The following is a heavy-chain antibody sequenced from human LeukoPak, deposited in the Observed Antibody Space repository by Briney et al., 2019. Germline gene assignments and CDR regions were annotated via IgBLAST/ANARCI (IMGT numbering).Heavy chain of an antibody. D-gene: IGHD3-10*01. V-gene: IGHV4-61*02. J-gene: IGHJ5*02. CDR1: GVSISSGSYY. Sequence: SQTLSLTCTVSGVSISSGSYYWSWIRQPAGKGLEWIGRIHTRGNTNYNPSLKSRVTISIDTSKNRISLILSSVTAADTAVYFCARGQSGVRGANVPNLMGFDPWGQGTLVTVSS. CDR3: ARGQSGVRGANVPNLMGFDP. CDR2: IHTRGNT.